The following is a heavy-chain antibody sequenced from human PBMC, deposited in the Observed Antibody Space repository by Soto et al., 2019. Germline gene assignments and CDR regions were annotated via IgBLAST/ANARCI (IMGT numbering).Heavy chain of an antibody. CDR2: INSDGSST. CDR1: GFTFSSYW. J-gene: IGHJ6*02. Sequence: GGSLRLSCAAPGFTFSSYWMHWVRQAPGKGLVWVSRINSDGSSTSYADSVKGRFTISRDNAKNTLYLQMNSLRAEDTAVYYCARGKVEWELFYYYGMDVWGQGTTVTVSS. V-gene: IGHV3-74*01. CDR3: ARGKVEWELFYYYGMDV. D-gene: IGHD1-26*01.